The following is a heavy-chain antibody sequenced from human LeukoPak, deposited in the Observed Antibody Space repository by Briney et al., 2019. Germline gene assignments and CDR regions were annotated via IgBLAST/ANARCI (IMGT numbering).Heavy chain of an antibody. V-gene: IGHV3-21*01. Sequence: NPGGSLRLSCAASGFTFSSYGMNWVRQAPGKGLEWVSSISCSSSYIYYADSVKGRFTISRDNAKNSLYLQMNSLRAEDTAAYYCARDAIAAAGIYYYYGMDVWGQGTTVTVSS. J-gene: IGHJ6*02. CDR3: ARDAIAAAGIYYYYGMDV. CDR1: GFTFSSYG. D-gene: IGHD6-13*01. CDR2: ISCSSSYI.